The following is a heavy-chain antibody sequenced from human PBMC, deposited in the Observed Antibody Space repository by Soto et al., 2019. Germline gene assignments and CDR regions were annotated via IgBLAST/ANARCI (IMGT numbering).Heavy chain of an antibody. V-gene: IGHV4-31*03. Sequence: SETLSLTCIVSGGSINSGVHYWIWIRQHPGKGLEWIGHIYKTGCTDFNPSLKDRLTISIDTSKNQFSLSLRSVTDADTAVYYCARDRIQFSVDVWGQGTTVTVSS. CDR1: GGSINSGVHY. CDR2: IYKTGCT. CDR3: ARDRIQFSVDV. D-gene: IGHD5-18*01. J-gene: IGHJ6*02.